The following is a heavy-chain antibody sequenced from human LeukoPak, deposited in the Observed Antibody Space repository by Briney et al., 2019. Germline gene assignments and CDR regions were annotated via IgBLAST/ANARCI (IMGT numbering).Heavy chain of an antibody. D-gene: IGHD3-16*01. V-gene: IGHV1-2*02. CDR2: IKTISGAT. Sequence: EASVNVSCKASGYTFTDYYLLWVRQAPGQGLEWMGWIKTISGATDYAQNFEARVTMTRDTSSGTAYLDLSSLTSDDTAVYYCARGRRILGGPENAGDFFDYWGHGTLVIVSS. J-gene: IGHJ4*01. CDR1: GYTFTDYY. CDR3: ARGRRILGGPENAGDFFDY.